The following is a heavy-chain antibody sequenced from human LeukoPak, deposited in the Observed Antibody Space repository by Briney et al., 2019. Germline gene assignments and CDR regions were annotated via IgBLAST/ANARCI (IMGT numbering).Heavy chain of an antibody. J-gene: IGHJ5*02. CDR1: GGSISSYY. CDR2: IYYSGST. Sequence: SETLSLTCTVSGGSISSYYWSWIRQPPGKGLEWIGYIYYSGSTNYNLSLKSRVTMSVDTSKNQFSLKLSSVTAADTAVYYCARVLAAGTGNRFDPWGQGTLVTVSS. V-gene: IGHV4-59*12. D-gene: IGHD6-13*01. CDR3: ARVLAAGTGNRFDP.